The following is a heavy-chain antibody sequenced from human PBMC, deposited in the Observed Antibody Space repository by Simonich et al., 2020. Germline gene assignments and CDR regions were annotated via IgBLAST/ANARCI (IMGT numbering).Heavy chain of an antibody. V-gene: IGHV1-2*02. Sequence: QVQLVQSGAEVKKPGASVKVSCKASGYTFTGYYMHWVRQAPGQGLKWRGWINHNSGGTNYAQKLQGRVTMTRDTSISTAYMELSRLRSDDTAVYDCARGGVQYYYYYMDVWGKGTTVTVSS. CDR1: GYTFTGYY. CDR3: ARGGVQYYYYYMDV. J-gene: IGHJ6*03. CDR2: INHNSGGT. D-gene: IGHD3-3*01.